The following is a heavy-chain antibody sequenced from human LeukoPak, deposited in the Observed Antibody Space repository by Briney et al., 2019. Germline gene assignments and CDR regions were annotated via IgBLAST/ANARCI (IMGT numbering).Heavy chain of an antibody. Sequence: ASVTVSCKASGYTFTGYYMHWVRQAPGQGLEWMGGIIPIFGAKNYAQKFQGRVTITADESTSTAYMELSSLRSEDTAVYYCARDVRHRYCSSTSCYRGWFDPWGQGTLVTVSS. V-gene: IGHV1-69*13. D-gene: IGHD2-2*01. CDR1: GYTFTGYY. CDR3: ARDVRHRYCSSTSCYRGWFDP. CDR2: IIPIFGAK. J-gene: IGHJ5*02.